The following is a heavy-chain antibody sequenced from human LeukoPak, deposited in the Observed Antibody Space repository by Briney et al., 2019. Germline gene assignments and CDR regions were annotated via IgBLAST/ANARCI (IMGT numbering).Heavy chain of an antibody. Sequence: SEALSLTCAVYGGSFSGYYWSWIRQPPRKGLEWIGEINHSGSTNYNPSLKSRVTISVDTSKNQFSLKLSSVTAADTAVYYCANFYLDNWSQGSLVTVSS. V-gene: IGHV4-34*01. CDR3: ANFYLDN. J-gene: IGHJ4*02. CDR2: INHSGST. CDR1: GGSFSGYY.